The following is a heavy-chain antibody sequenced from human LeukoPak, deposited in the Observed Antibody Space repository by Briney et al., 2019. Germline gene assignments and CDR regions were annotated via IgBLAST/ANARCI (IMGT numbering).Heavy chain of an antibody. CDR2: ISYDGNNK. V-gene: IGHV3-30*04. Sequence: PGRSLRLSCAASGFIFSNYVMHWVRQGPGKGLEWMTMISYDGNNKYYADSVKGRFTISRDNSKNTLYLQMNSLRAEDTAVYYCARDYYGSGSYYTGVEYWGQGTLVTVSS. CDR1: GFIFSNYV. D-gene: IGHD3-10*01. J-gene: IGHJ4*02. CDR3: ARDYYGSGSYYTGVEY.